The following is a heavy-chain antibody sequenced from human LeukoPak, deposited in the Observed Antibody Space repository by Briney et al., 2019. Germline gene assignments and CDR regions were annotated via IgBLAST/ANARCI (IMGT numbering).Heavy chain of an antibody. V-gene: IGHV3-21*01. CDR3: ARKLWFGEPCCYFDY. D-gene: IGHD3-10*01. Sequence: GGSLRLFCAASGFTFSSYTMNWVRQAPGKGLEWVSCISSSSNYKYYADSVKGRFTISRDNAKNSLHLQMNSLRAEDTAVYYCARKLWFGEPCCYFDYWGQGTLVTVSS. J-gene: IGHJ4*02. CDR1: GFTFSSYT. CDR2: ISSSSNYK.